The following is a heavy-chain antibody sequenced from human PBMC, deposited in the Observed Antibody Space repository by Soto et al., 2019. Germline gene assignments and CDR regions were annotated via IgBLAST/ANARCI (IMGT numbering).Heavy chain of an antibody. CDR3: ARENDPSGFDL. J-gene: IGHJ3*01. Sequence: QVQLVQSGATQEKPGASVKVSCEAFGYSFDSYAYSWVRQAPGQGLEWMGRIGSGDTKYAQKLQGRVTMTTDTSTNTAYMELRSLRSDDTALYYCARENDPSGFDLWRQGTMVTVSS. CDR2: IGSGDT. CDR1: GYSFDSYA. V-gene: IGHV1-18*01.